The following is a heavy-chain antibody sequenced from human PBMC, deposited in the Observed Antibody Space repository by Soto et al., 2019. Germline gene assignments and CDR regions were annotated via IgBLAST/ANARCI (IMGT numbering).Heavy chain of an antibody. J-gene: IGHJ4*02. CDR2: ISAGGGST. CDR1: VLTFSTYA. Sequence: GGALRLSCAASVLTFSTYALSWFRQTPGRGLEWVSAISAGGGSTYTADSVKGRFTISRDNSKNTLYLQMDSLRAEDTAVYYCAKVFTTSAYHPDYWGQGTLVTVSS. CDR3: AKVFTTSAYHPDY. V-gene: IGHV3-23*01. D-gene: IGHD3-16*01.